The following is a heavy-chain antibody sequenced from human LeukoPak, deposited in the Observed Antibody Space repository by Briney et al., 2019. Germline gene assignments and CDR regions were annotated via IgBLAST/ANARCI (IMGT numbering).Heavy chain of an antibody. D-gene: IGHD5-12*01. J-gene: IGHJ4*02. Sequence: PSETLSLTCAVYGGSFSGYYWSLIRLPPGKGLEWIGEINHSGSTNYNPSLKSRVTISVDTSKNQFSLKLSSVTAADTAVYYCARGLVDTISKSFDYWGQGTLVTVSS. CDR3: ARGLVDTISKSFDY. V-gene: IGHV4-34*01. CDR1: GGSFSGYY. CDR2: INHSGST.